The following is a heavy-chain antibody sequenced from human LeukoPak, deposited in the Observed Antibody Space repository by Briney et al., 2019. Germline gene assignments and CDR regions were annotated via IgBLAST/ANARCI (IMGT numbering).Heavy chain of an antibody. J-gene: IGHJ6*03. CDR2: MNPNRGNT. Sequence: ASVKVSCKASGYTFNSYDINWVRQATGQGLEWMGWMNPNRGNTGYAQKFQGRVTITRNTSISTAYMELSSLRSEDTAVYYCARGRYSYGSYYYYYMDVWGKGTTVTVSS. CDR3: ARGRYSYGSYYYYYMDV. V-gene: IGHV1-8*03. D-gene: IGHD5-18*01. CDR1: GYTFNSYD.